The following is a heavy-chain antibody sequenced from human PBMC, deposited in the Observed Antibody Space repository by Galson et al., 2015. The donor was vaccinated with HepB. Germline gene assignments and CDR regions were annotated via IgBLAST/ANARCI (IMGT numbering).Heavy chain of an antibody. CDR1: GFTFSSYA. CDR3: AKRETRGGSFNWFDP. V-gene: IGHV3-23*01. CDR2: ISGSGGST. Sequence: SLRLSCAASGFTFSSYAMSWVRQAPGKGLEWVSAISGSGGSTYYADSVKGRFTISRDNSKNTLYLQMNSLRAEDTAVYYCAKRETRGGSFNWFDPWGQGTLVTVSS. D-gene: IGHD3-10*01. J-gene: IGHJ5*02.